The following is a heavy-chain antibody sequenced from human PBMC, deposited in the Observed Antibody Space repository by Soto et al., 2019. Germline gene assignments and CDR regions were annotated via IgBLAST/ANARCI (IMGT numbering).Heavy chain of an antibody. Sequence: PSETLSLTCTVSGGSVSSGSYYWSWIRQPPGKGLEWIGYIYYSGSTNYNPSLKSRVTISVDTSKNQFSLKLSSVTAADTAVYYCARGRPDYYDSSGYYFGGDFQHWGQGTLVTVSS. J-gene: IGHJ1*01. CDR3: ARGRPDYYDSSGYYFGGDFQH. CDR1: GGSVSSGSYY. CDR2: IYYSGST. V-gene: IGHV4-61*01. D-gene: IGHD3-22*01.